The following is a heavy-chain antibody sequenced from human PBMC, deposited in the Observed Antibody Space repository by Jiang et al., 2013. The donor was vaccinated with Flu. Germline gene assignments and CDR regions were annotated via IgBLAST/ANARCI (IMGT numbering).Heavy chain of an antibody. CDR3: ARQGWYNDY. V-gene: IGHV4-34*01. Sequence: LLKPSETLSLTRAVYGGSFSGYYWSWIRQPPGKGLEWIGEINHSGSTNYNPSLKSRVTISVDTSKNQFSLKLSSVTAADTAVYYCARQGWYNDYWGQGTLVTVSS. J-gene: IGHJ4*02. CDR2: INHSGST. CDR1: GGSFSGYY. D-gene: IGHD6-19*01.